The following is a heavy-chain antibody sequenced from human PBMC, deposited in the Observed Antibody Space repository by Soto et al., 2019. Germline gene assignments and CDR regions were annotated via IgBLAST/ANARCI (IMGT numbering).Heavy chain of an antibody. V-gene: IGHV1-69*06. Sequence: QVHLVQSGTEVKKPGSSVKVSCKASGDTFNNYAISWVRQAPGQGLQWMGGIIPIYDSPSYAQGSHNRVTSTADRSTSAAHMELNGLTSEDTAVYYCAASSLRSGVSGYFHLDFWGQGTLVTVSS. CDR2: IIPIYDSP. CDR1: GDTFNNYA. CDR3: AASSLRSGVSGYFHLDF. D-gene: IGHD3-3*01. J-gene: IGHJ4*02.